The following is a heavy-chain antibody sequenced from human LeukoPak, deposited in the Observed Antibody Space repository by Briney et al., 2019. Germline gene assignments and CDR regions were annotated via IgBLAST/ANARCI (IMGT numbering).Heavy chain of an antibody. D-gene: IGHD2-8*02. CDR2: ISSSSSYI. J-gene: IGHJ3*02. V-gene: IGHV3-21*01. CDR1: GFTFSSYS. Sequence: GGSLRLSCAASGFTFSSYSMNWVRQAPGKGLEWVSSISSSSSYIYYADSVKGRFTISRDNAKNSLYLQMNSLRAEDTAVYYCARSVLAPGAFDIWGQGTMVTVSS. CDR3: ARSVLAPGAFDI.